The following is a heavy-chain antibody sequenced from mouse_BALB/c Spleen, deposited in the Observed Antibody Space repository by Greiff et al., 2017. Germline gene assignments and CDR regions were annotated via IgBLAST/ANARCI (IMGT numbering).Heavy chain of an antibody. CDR3: ARVDLEDYAMDY. CDR1: GYTFTNYW. CDR2: IYPGGGYT. V-gene: IGHV1-63*01. Sequence: QVQLKESGAELVRPGTSVKISCKASGYTFTNYWLGWVKQRPGHGLEWIGDIYPGGGYTNYNEKFKGKATLTVDKSSSTAYMELRSLTSEDTAVYYCARVDLEDYAMDYWGQGTSVTVSS. J-gene: IGHJ4*01.